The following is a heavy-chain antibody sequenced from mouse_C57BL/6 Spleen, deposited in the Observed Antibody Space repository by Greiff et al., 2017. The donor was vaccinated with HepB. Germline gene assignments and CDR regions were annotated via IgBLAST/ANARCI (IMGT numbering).Heavy chain of an antibody. Sequence: QVTLKESGPGILQSSQTLSLTCSFSGFSLSTSGMGVSWIRQPSGKGLEWLAHIYWDDDKRYNPSLKSRLTISKDTSRNQVFLKITSVDTADTATYYCARICYGHGGFAYWGQGTLVTVSA. V-gene: IGHV8-12*01. CDR1: GFSLSTSGMG. D-gene: IGHD2-1*01. CDR2: IYWDDDK. J-gene: IGHJ3*01. CDR3: ARICYGHGGFAY.